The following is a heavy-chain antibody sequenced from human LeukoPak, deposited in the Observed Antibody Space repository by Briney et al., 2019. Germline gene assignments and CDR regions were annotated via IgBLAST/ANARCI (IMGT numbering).Heavy chain of an antibody. D-gene: IGHD6-19*01. CDR3: AKDSPLAGYISGWSSNSFDH. Sequence: GGSLRLSCAASGFTFRSYAMSWVRQAPGKGLEWVSTVTGGGSTTYYADSVKGRFTISRDNSKNTVYLQLNSLRADDTAVYYCAKDSPLAGYISGWSSNSFDHWGQGTLVTVSS. J-gene: IGHJ4*02. CDR1: GFTFRSYA. V-gene: IGHV3-23*01. CDR2: VTGGGSTT.